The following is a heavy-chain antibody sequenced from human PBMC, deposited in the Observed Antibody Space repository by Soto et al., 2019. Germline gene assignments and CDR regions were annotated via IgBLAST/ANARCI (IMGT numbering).Heavy chain of an antibody. CDR2: IYHNGNT. V-gene: IGHV4-30-2*05. J-gene: IGHJ6*02. Sequence: KGLEWIGYIYHNGNTYYKPSLQSRGTISLDTSKNQFSLKLDSVTAADTAVYFXXXVXVQFANFYYYGMDVWGQGTTVTVSS. D-gene: IGHD4-4*01. CDR3: XXVXVQFANFYYYGMDV.